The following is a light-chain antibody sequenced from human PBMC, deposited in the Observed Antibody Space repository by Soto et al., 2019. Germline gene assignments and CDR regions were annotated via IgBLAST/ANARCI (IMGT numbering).Light chain of an antibody. Sequence: EIVLTQSPGTLSLSPGDRATLSCRASQSISSNYLAWYQQKPGQAPRLLIYGASSRATGIPDRFSGSGSGTDFTLTISRLEPEDFAVYYCQQYGSSFIFTFGPGTKVDIK. CDR3: QQYGSSFIFT. CDR1: QSISSNY. J-gene: IGKJ3*01. V-gene: IGKV3-20*01. CDR2: GAS.